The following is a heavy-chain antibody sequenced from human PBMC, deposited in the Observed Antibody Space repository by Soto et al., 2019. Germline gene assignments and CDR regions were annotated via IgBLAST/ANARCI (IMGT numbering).Heavy chain of an antibody. J-gene: IGHJ5*02. CDR1: GFTVTINY. D-gene: IGHD3-16*01. Sequence: GGSLRLSCAVSGFTVTINYMSWVRQAPGKGLEWVSAISGSGGSTYYADSVKGRFTISRDNSKNTLYLQMNSLRAEDTAVYYCAKLWPQKGNWFDPWGQGTLVTVSS. CDR2: ISGSGGST. CDR3: AKLWPQKGNWFDP. V-gene: IGHV3-23*01.